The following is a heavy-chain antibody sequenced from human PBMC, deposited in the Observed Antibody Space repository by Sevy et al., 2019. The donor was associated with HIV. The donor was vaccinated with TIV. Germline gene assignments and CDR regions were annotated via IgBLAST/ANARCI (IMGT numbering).Heavy chain of an antibody. V-gene: IGHV3-23*01. CDR1: ELTFSSYA. D-gene: IGHD3-22*01. CDR3: ARKYDSSGYFDY. CDR2: ISGSGGSGDKT. J-gene: IGHJ4*02. Sequence: GGSLRLSCAASELTFSSYAMNWVRQAPGKGLEWVSGISGSGGSGDKTNYADSVKGRFTISRDDSKNSLYLQLNSLRAEDTAIYYCARKYDSSGYFDYWGQGTLVTVSS.